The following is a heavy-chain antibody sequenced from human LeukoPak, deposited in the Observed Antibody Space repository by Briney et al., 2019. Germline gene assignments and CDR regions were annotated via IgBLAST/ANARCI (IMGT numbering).Heavy chain of an antibody. CDR1: GFTFSTFA. CDR2: IFPSGGEI. J-gene: IGHJ4*02. CDR3: ATYRQVLLPFES. Sequence: GRSLRLSCAASGFTFSTFAMIWVRQPPGKGLEWVSSIFPSGGEIHYADSVRGRFTISRDNSKSTLSLQMNSLRAEDTAIYYCATYRQVLLPFESWGQGTLVTVSS. V-gene: IGHV3-23*01. D-gene: IGHD2-8*02.